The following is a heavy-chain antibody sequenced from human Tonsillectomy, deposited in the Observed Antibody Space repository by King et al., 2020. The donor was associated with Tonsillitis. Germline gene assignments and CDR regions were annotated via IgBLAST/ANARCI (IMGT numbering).Heavy chain of an antibody. CDR2: INPNSGGT. V-gene: IGHV1-2*02. CDR1: GYTFTGYY. D-gene: IGHD6-6*01. Sequence: QLVQSGAEVKKPGASVKVSCKASGYTFTGYYMHWVRQAPGQGLEWMGWINPNSGGTNYAQKFQGRVTMTRATSISTAYMELSRLRSDDTAVYYCAREGIFGYSSSSGAFDIWGQGTMVTVSS. J-gene: IGHJ3*02. CDR3: AREGIFGYSSSSGAFDI.